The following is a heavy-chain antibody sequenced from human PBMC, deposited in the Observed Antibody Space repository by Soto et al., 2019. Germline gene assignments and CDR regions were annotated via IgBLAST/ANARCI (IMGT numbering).Heavy chain of an antibody. V-gene: IGHV3-33*01. CDR3: ARDPGGGEPPFDY. J-gene: IGHJ4*02. CDR1: GFTFSNYG. D-gene: IGHD3-16*01. Sequence: QVQLVESGGGVVQPGRSLRLSCAASGFTFSNYGMHWVRQAPGKGLEWVAVIWNDGTNKYYADSVQGRFPISRDNCKNHRYQQLNSLRAEDTAVYQCARDPGGGEPPFDYWGQGTLVTVSS. CDR2: IWNDGTNK.